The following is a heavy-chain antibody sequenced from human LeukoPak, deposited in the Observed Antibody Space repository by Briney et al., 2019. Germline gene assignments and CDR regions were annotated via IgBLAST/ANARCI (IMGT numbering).Heavy chain of an antibody. CDR1: GGSISSYY. D-gene: IGHD6-13*01. CDR3: ARVGSSWGYFDL. J-gene: IGHJ2*01. Sequence: SETLSLTCTVSGGSISSYYWSWIRQPPGKGLEWIGYIYYSGSTNYNPSLKSRVTISVDTSKNQFSLKLSSVTAADTAVYYCARVGSSWGYFDLWGRGTLVTVSS. V-gene: IGHV4-59*01. CDR2: IYYSGST.